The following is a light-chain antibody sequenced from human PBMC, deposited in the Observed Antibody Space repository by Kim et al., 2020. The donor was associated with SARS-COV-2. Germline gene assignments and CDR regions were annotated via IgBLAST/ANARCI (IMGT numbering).Light chain of an antibody. J-gene: IGKJ1*01. V-gene: IGKV1-5*03. CDR3: QQYYSYFRT. CDR2: KTS. CDR1: QSISPW. Sequence: DIQMTQSPSTLSASVGARVTITCRASQSISPWLAWYQQKPGKAPKLLIYKTSSLESGVPSRFSGRGSGTEFTLTISSLQPDDSATYYCQQYYSYFRTFGQGTKVDIK.